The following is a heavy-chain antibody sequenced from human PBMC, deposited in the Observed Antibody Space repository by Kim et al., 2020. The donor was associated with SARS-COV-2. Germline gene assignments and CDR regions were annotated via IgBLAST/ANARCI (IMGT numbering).Heavy chain of an antibody. V-gene: IGHV3-23*01. J-gene: IGHJ2*01. CDR1: GFTFSSYA. CDR3: AKDSLAAAGRQRWYFHL. CDR2: ISGSGGGT. Sequence: GGSLRLSCAASGFTFSSYAMSWVRQAPGKGLEWVSAISGSGGGTYYADSVKGRFTISRDNSKNTLYLQMNSLRAEATAVYYCAKDSLAAAGRQRWYFHLWGRGTLVTVSS. D-gene: IGHD6-13*01.